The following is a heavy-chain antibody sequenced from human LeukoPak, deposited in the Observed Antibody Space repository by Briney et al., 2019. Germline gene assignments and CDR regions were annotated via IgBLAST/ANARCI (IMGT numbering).Heavy chain of an antibody. CDR3: ARGGYSYNCYSAVDQ. V-gene: IGHV3-30*04. CDR2: ISYDGSNK. CDR1: GFTLSSYA. D-gene: IGHD5-18*01. Sequence: PGESLRLSCAASGFTLSSYARHWVRQAPGKGLEWVAVISYDGSNKYYASSVNGRFTISRDNSKNPLYLQMDSLGAEDTALYYCARGGYSYNCYSAVDQWGQGTLVTVSS. J-gene: IGHJ4*02.